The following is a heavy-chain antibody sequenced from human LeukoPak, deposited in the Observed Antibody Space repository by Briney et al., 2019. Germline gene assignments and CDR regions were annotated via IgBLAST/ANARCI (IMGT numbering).Heavy chain of an antibody. J-gene: IGHJ4*02. V-gene: IGHV3-23*01. CDR3: AKDQEDRGYPSSFDF. D-gene: IGHD2-15*01. CDR1: GFSFSDYA. CDR2: IRGNSGMR. Sequence: GGSLRLSCTSSGFSFSDYAMNWVRQAPGKGLEWVSCIRGNSGMRFYSDSVRGRFTISRDNSKNTVYLQMDSLRVDDTAVYYCAKDQEDRGYPSSFDFWGQGTLVTVSS.